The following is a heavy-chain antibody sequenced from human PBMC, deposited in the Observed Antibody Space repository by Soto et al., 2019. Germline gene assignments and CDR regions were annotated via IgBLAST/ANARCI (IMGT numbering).Heavy chain of an antibody. CDR1: GFTFSSYA. CDR2: ISGSGGST. V-gene: IGHV3-23*01. CDR3: AKTIHEDDGHYGRDGNFDY. Sequence: EVQLLESGGGLVQPGGSLRLSCAASGFTFSSYAMSWVRQAPGKGLEWVSAISGSGGSTYYADSVKGRFTITRYNTKNTQYLQMNSLRAEDTGVDYFAKTIHEDDGHYGRDGNFDYWGQGTLVTVSS. J-gene: IGHJ4*02. D-gene: IGHD4-17*01.